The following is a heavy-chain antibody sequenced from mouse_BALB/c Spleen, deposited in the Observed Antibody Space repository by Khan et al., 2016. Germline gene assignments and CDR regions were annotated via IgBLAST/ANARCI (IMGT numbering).Heavy chain of an antibody. D-gene: IGHD2-3*01. CDR3: MRYDGYYWYFDD. V-gene: IGHV11-2*02. Sequence: EVQLLETGGGLVQPGGSRGLSCEGSGFTFSGFWMSWVRQTPGKTLEWIGDINSDGSAINYAPSIKDRFTIFRDNDKSTLYLQMSNVRSEDTATYFCMRYDGYYWYFDDWSAGTTVTDSS. J-gene: IGHJ1*01. CDR2: INSDGSAI. CDR1: GFTFSGFW.